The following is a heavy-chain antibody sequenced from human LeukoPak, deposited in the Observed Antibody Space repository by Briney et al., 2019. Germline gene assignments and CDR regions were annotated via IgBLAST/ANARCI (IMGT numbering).Heavy chain of an antibody. D-gene: IGHD1-1*01. CDR3: ARDHSNWNYAPDF. J-gene: IGHJ4*02. V-gene: IGHV1-18*04. Sequence: ASVKVSCKASGYTFTSYYMHWVRQATGQGLQWLGWISASNGNTNYAQKFRDRVTMSTDTSTGTAYLDVRSLTSDDTAVYYCARDHSNWNYAPDFWGQGTLVIVSS. CDR1: GYTFTSYY. CDR2: ISASNGNT.